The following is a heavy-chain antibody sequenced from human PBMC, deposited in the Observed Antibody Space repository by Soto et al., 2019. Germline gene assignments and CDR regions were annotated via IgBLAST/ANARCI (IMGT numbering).Heavy chain of an antibody. CDR2: ISASDSST. Sequence: EVQLLESGGGLVQPGGSLRLSFAASGFTFSSYAMSWVRQAPRKGLEGVSVISASDSSTYYAYSVKGRFTISRDPSKNTLYLQKNRLRAEDTGVYYCTKRTSCYVFKAVDYWGQGPLVTVSS. V-gene: IGHV3-23*01. CDR1: GFTFSSYA. D-gene: IGHD3-22*01. CDR3: TKRTSCYVFKAVDY. J-gene: IGHJ4*02.